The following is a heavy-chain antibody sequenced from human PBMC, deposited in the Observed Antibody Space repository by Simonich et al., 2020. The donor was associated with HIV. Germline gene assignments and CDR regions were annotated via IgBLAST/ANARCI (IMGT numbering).Heavy chain of an antibody. CDR3: ARLTAGGLGEYFQH. CDR1: GGSFSGYY. D-gene: IGHD6-13*01. Sequence: QVQLQQWGAGLLKPSETLSLTCAVYGGSFSGYYWGWIRQPPGKGREWIGEINHSGSTNYNPSLKGRVTISVDTSKNQFSLKLSSVTAADTAVYYCARLTAGGLGEYFQHWGQGTLVTVSS. V-gene: IGHV4-34*01. CDR2: INHSGST. J-gene: IGHJ1*01.